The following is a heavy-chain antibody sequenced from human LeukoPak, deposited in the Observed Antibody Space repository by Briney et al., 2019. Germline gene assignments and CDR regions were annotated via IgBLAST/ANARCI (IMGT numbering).Heavy chain of an antibody. CDR1: GYTFTSYA. CDR2: INPGNGNT. V-gene: IGHV1-3*01. CDR3: ARGLDYGGDH. Sequence: ASVKVSCKASGYTFTSYAMHWVRQAPGQRLEWMGWINPGNGNTKYSQNLQGRVTITRDTSASTAYMELSSLRSEDTAVYYCARGLDYGGDHWGQGTLVTVSS. D-gene: IGHD4-23*01. J-gene: IGHJ5*02.